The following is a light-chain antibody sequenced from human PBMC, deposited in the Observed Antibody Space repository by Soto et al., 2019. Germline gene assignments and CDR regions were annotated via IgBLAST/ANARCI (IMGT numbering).Light chain of an antibody. Sequence: DIQMTQSPSSLSASEGDRVTIPCQSSHDVSRNLNWFQQKPGEAPQLLIYDASNLERGVPSRFSGSGSETDFTPTIRSLQPEDVATYYCQQYNRMLSLGGGTEVE. CDR1: HDVSRN. V-gene: IGKV1-33*01. CDR3: QQYNRMLS. CDR2: DAS. J-gene: IGKJ4*01.